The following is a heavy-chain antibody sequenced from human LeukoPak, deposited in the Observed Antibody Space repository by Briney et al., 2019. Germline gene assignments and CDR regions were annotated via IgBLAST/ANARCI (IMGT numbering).Heavy chain of an antibody. Sequence: SETLSLTCTVSGYSISSGYYWGWIRQPPGKGLEWIGSIYHSGSTYYNPSLKSRVTISVDTSKNQFSLKLSSVTAADTAVYYCARYDFWSGYFDYWGQGTLVTVSS. CDR1: GYSISSGYY. CDR2: IYHSGST. D-gene: IGHD3-3*01. CDR3: ARYDFWSGYFDY. V-gene: IGHV4-38-2*02. J-gene: IGHJ4*02.